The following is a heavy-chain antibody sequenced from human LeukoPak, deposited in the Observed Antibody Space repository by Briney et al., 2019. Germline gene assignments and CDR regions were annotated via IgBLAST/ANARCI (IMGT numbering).Heavy chain of an antibody. CDR1: GGSISSGSYY. J-gene: IGHJ6*02. D-gene: IGHD3-3*01. Sequence: SETLSLTCTVSGGSISSGSYYWSWIRQPAGKGLEWIGRSYTSGSTNYNPSLKSRVTISVDTSKNQFSLKLSSVTAADTAVYYCARDRGGYYYYYGMDVWGQGTTVTVSS. CDR2: SYTSGST. CDR3: ARDRGGYYYYYGMDV. V-gene: IGHV4-61*02.